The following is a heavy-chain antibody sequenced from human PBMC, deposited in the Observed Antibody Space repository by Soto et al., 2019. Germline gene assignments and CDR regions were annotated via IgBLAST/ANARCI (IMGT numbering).Heavy chain of an antibody. D-gene: IGHD5-12*01. J-gene: IGHJ4*02. CDR2: ITWNSGTI. Sequence: GGSLRLSCAASGFTFDDFAMHWVRQPPGKGLEWVSIITWNSGTIAYADSVKGRFTISRDNAKNSLYLQMNSLRAEDTALYFCAKDSGRDGYTPFDYWGQGTLVTVSS. CDR3: AKDSGRDGYTPFDY. V-gene: IGHV3-9*01. CDR1: GFTFDDFA.